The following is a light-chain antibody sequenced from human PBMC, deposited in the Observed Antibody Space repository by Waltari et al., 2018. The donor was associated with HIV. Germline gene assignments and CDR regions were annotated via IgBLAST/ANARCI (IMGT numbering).Light chain of an antibody. J-gene: IGLJ3*02. Sequence: HSALTQPASVSASPGQSITISCTGPSGAFDISSLITWYHPRPGKAPKVIIHEVISRPSGVSNRFSGSKSGNTASLTISGLQAEDEADYYCTSYTSNATLLFGGGTKVTVL. V-gene: IGLV2-14*01. CDR3: TSYTSNATLL. CDR1: SGAFDISSL. CDR2: EVI.